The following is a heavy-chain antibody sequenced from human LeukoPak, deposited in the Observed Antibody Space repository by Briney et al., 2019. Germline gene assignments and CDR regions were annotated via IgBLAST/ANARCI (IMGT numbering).Heavy chain of an antibody. CDR3: ARGRYSSGWFGVDFDY. J-gene: IGHJ4*02. D-gene: IGHD6-19*01. V-gene: IGHV3-13*01. CDR2: IGTAGDT. CDR1: GFTFSSYD. Sequence: GGSLRLSCAASGFTFSSYDMHWVRQATGKGLEWVSAIGTAGDTYYPGSVKGRFTISRENAKNSLYLQMNSLRAGDMAVYYCARGRYSSGWFGVDFDYWGQGTLVTVSS.